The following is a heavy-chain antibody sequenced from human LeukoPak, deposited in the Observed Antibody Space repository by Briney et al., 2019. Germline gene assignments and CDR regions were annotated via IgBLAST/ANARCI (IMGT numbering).Heavy chain of an antibody. CDR1: GGFVTSGAYY. J-gene: IGHJ4*02. Sequence: PSETLSLTCTVSGGFVTSGAYYWSWIRQHPGKGLEWVANIKDDGSEEYYVDPVKGRFTIVRDNAYNSLYLQMNSLRVEGTAIYFCARFTRRYSGDYWGQGTLVSVSS. CDR3: ARFTRRYSGDY. CDR2: IKDDGSEE. V-gene: IGHV3-7*03. D-gene: IGHD1-26*01.